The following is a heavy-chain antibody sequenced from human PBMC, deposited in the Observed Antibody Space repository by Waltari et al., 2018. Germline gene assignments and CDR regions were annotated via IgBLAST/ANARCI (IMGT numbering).Heavy chain of an antibody. V-gene: IGHV3-48*03. CDR1: GFTFSSYE. CDR3: ARDQSCSGGSCFLYYYYGMDV. D-gene: IGHD2-15*01. J-gene: IGHJ6*02. Sequence: EVQLVESGGGLVQPGGSLRLSCAASGFTFSSYEMNWVRQAPGKGLGWVSYISSSGSTIYYADSVKGRFTISRDNAKNSLYLQMNSLRAEDTAVYYCARDQSCSGGSCFLYYYYGMDVWGQGTTVTVSS. CDR2: ISSSGSTI.